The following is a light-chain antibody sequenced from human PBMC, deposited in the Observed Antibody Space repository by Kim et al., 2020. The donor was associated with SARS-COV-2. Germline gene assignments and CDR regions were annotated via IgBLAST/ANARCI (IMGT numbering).Light chain of an antibody. CDR1: QSISSY. CDR3: QQSYSTPNT. J-gene: IGKJ2*01. CDR2: AAS. V-gene: IGKV1-39*01. Sequence: DTQMTQSPSSLSASVGDRVTITCRASQSISSYLNWYQQKPGKAPKLLIYAASSLQSGVPSRFSGSGSGTDFTLTISSLQPEDFATYYCQQSYSTPNTFGQGTKLEIK.